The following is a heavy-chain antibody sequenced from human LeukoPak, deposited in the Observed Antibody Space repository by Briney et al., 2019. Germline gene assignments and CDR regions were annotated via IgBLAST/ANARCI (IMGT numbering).Heavy chain of an antibody. Sequence: ASVKVSCKASGYTFTSYDINWVRQATGQGLEWMGWISAYNGNTNYAQKLQGRVTMTTDTSTSTAYMELRSLRSDDTAVYYCARRNYDFWSGFHYYYYYMDVWGKGTTVTVSS. CDR1: GYTFTSYD. CDR2: ISAYNGNT. V-gene: IGHV1-18*01. J-gene: IGHJ6*03. CDR3: ARRNYDFWSGFHYYYYYMDV. D-gene: IGHD3-3*01.